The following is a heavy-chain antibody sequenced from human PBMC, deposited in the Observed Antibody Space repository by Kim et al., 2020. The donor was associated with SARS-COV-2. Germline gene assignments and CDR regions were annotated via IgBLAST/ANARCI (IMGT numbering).Heavy chain of an antibody. CDR1: GGTFSSYA. Sequence: SVKVSCKASGGTFSSYAISWVRQAPGQGLEWMGGIIPILGIANYAQKFQGRVTITADKSTSTAYMELSSLRSEDTAVYYCARDPSYYYDSSGYSGIFQHWGQGTLVTVSS. CDR3: ARDPSYYYDSSGYSGIFQH. J-gene: IGHJ1*01. V-gene: IGHV1-69*10. D-gene: IGHD3-22*01. CDR2: IIPILGIA.